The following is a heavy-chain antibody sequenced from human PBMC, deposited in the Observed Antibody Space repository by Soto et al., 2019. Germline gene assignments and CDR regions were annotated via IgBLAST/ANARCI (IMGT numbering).Heavy chain of an antibody. CDR1: GGTFSSYA. D-gene: IGHD3-22*01. CDR2: IIPIFGTA. V-gene: IGHV1-69*01. CDR3: ARGYYDSSGYYYPSYYYGMDV. Sequence: QVQLVQSGAEVKKPGSSVKVSCKASGGTFSSYAISWVRQAPGQGLEWMGGIIPIFGTANYAQKFQGRVTITADESTSTAYMELSSLRSEDTAVYYCARGYYDSSGYYYPSYYYGMDVWGQGTTVTVSS. J-gene: IGHJ6*02.